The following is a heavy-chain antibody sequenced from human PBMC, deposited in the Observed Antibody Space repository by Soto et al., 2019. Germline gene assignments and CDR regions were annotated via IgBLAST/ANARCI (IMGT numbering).Heavy chain of an antibody. CDR1: GFTFSSYG. Sequence: GGSLRLSCAASGFTFSSYGMHWVRQAPGKXLEWVAVISYDGSNKYYADSVKGRFTISRDNSKNTLYLQMNSLRAEDTAVYYCAKDYRATWELQPGYFDYWGQGNLVTVSS. CDR2: ISYDGSNK. CDR3: AKDYRATWELQPGYFDY. D-gene: IGHD1-26*01. V-gene: IGHV3-30*18. J-gene: IGHJ4*02.